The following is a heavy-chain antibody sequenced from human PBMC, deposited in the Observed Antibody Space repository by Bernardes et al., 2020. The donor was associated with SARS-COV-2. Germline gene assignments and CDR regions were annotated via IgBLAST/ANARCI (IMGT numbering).Heavy chain of an antibody. CDR3: ARAVRVGPLDY. D-gene: IGHD1-1*01. Sequence: GGSLRLSCAASGFTVSSNYMSWVRQAPGKGLEWVSVIYSGGSTYYADSVKGRFTISRDNSKNTLYLQMNSLRAEDTAVYYCARAVRVGPLDYWGQGTLVTVSS. V-gene: IGHV3-66*02. CDR2: IYSGGST. J-gene: IGHJ4*02. CDR1: GFTVSSNY.